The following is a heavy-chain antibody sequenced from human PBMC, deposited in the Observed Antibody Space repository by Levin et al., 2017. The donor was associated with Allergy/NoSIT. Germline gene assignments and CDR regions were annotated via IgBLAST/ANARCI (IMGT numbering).Heavy chain of an antibody. V-gene: IGHV5-51*01. Sequence: GESLKISCQGSGSTFTNYWIGWVRQMPGKGLECIGFISPAYSDTRYSPPFQGQVTMSADKSLNTVYLQWSSLKVSDTAMYYCARPEHDYRGNPETFNLWGQGTMVTVSS. CDR1: GSTFTNYW. CDR3: ARPEHDYRGNPETFNL. J-gene: IGHJ3*01. D-gene: IGHD4-23*01. CDR2: ISPAYSDT.